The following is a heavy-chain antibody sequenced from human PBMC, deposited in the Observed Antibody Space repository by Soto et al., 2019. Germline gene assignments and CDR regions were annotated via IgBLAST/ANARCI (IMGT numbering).Heavy chain of an antibody. J-gene: IGHJ6*02. CDR3: AKDPYYDFWSGYYANYYGMDV. CDR1: GFTFSSYA. V-gene: IGHV3-23*01. D-gene: IGHD3-3*01. Sequence: GGSLRLSCAASGFTFSSYAMSWVRQAPGKGLEWVSAISGSGGSTYYADSVKGRFTISRDNSKNTLYLQMNSLRAEDTAVYYCAKDPYYDFWSGYYANYYGMDVWGQGTTVTVSS. CDR2: ISGSGGST.